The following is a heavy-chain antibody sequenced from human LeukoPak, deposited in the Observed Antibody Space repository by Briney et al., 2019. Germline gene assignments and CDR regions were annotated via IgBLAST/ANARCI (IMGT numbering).Heavy chain of an antibody. CDR3: ARVRQSPTFAFDY. CDR1: GFTFSSYTM. Sequence: GSLRLSCAASGFTFSSYTMSWVRQPPGKGLEWIGEIYQSEDTSYHPSLKSRATISKDKPNNQFSLRLNSVTAADTAVYYCARVRQSPTFAFDYWGQGALVIVSS. V-gene: IGHV4-4*02. J-gene: IGHJ4*02. CDR2: IYQSEDT.